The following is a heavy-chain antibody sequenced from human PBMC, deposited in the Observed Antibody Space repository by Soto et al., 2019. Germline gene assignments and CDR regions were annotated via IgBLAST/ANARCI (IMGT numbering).Heavy chain of an antibody. CDR3: ARQSETITIFGVVPAPTIDY. Sequence: PGESLKISCKGSGYSFTSYWIGWVRQMPGKGLEWMRIIYPGDSDTRYSPSFQGQVTISADKSISTAYLQWSSLKASDTAMYYCARQSETITIFGVVPAPTIDYWGQGNLVTVSS. D-gene: IGHD3-3*01. J-gene: IGHJ4*02. CDR2: IYPGDSDT. V-gene: IGHV5-51*01. CDR1: GYSFTSYW.